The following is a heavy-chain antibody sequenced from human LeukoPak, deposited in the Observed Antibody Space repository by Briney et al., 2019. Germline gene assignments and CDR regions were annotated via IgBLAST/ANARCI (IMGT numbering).Heavy chain of an antibody. V-gene: IGHV3-30-3*01. CDR3: ARDIDYDSSGYYYPFY. CDR2: ISYDGSNK. Sequence: GRSLRLSCAASGFTFSSYAMYWVRQAPGKGLEGVAVISYDGSNKYYADSVKGRFTISRDNSKNTLYLQMNSLRAEDTAVYYCARDIDYDSSGYYYPFYWGQGTLVTVSS. D-gene: IGHD3-22*01. J-gene: IGHJ4*02. CDR1: GFTFSSYA.